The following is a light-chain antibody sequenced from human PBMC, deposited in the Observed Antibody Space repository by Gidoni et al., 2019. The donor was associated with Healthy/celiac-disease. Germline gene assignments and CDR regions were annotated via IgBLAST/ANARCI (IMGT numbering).Light chain of an antibody. CDR1: QSVSSSY. CDR2: GAS. CDR3: QQYGSSPYT. V-gene: IGKV3-20*01. Sequence: EIVLTQSPGTLSLPPGERATLSCRASQSVSSSYLAWYQQKPGQAPRLLIYGASSRATGIPDRFSGSGFGTDFTLTISRLEPEDFAVYYCQQYGSSPYTFGHGTKLEIK. J-gene: IGKJ2*01.